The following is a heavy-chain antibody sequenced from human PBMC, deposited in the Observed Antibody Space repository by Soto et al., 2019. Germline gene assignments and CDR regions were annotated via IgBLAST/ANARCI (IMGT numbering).Heavy chain of an antibody. D-gene: IGHD6-19*01. J-gene: IGHJ4*02. CDR2: MNPNSGNT. Sequence: QVQLVQSGAKGKKPGASVKVSCKASGSTFTSYDINWVRQATGQGLEWMGWMNPNSGNTGYAQKFQGRVTMTRNTSISTAYMELSSLRSEDTAVYYCARERSSGWYVDYWGQGTLVTVSS. CDR3: ARERSSGWYVDY. V-gene: IGHV1-8*01. CDR1: GSTFTSYD.